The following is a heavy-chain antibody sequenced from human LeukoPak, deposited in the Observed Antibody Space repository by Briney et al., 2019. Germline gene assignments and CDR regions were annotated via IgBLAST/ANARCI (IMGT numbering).Heavy chain of an antibody. D-gene: IGHD3-16*01. V-gene: IGHV4-59*01. Sequence: PSETLSLTCTVSGGSISGYYWSWIRQPPGKGLEWIGYIYYSGSTNYKPSLKSRVTISVDTSKNQFSLKLSSVPAADTAVYYCARRGGGRGGYWGQGTLVTVSS. CDR1: GGSISGYY. J-gene: IGHJ4*02. CDR3: ARRGGGRGGY. CDR2: IYYSGST.